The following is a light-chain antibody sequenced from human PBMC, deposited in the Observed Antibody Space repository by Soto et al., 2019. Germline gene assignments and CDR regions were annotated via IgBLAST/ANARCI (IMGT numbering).Light chain of an antibody. CDR2: DAS. CDR3: QQYNSYWWT. V-gene: IGKV1-5*01. CDR1: QSISSW. J-gene: IGKJ1*01. Sequence: DIQMTQSPSTLSASVGDRVTITCRASQSISSWLAWYQQKPGKAPKLLIYDASSLESGVPSRFSGSGSGTEFTLTISSLQPDDLATYDCQQYNSYWWTFGQGTKVEIK.